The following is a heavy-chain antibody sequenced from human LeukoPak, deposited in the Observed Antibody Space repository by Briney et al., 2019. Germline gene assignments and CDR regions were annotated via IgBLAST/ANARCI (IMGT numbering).Heavy chain of an antibody. CDR3: ARSAMDV. Sequence: SETLSLTCAVSGGSFSGYYWSWVRQPPGKGLEWIGEINHSGSTNYNPSLTSRVNISLDKTKNQSSLMLISVAAADTAVYYCARSAMDVWGKGTTVTVSS. V-gene: IGHV4-34*01. CDR2: INHSGST. J-gene: IGHJ6*04. CDR1: GGSFSGYY.